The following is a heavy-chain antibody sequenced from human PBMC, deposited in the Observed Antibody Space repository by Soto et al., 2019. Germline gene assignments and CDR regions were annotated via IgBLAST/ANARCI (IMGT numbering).Heavy chain of an antibody. CDR1: GFTFSSFA. J-gene: IGHJ6*02. Sequence: QVQLVESGGGVVQPGRSLRLSCAASGFTFSSFAMHWVRQAPGKGLEWVAVISNDGSHKFYADTVKGRFTVSRDTSKKTLNPQMTSLRAEDTAIYHCARSQLIHSFDSLYGMDFWGQGTTVTVSS. CDR3: ARSQLIHSFDSLYGMDF. D-gene: IGHD6-13*01. V-gene: IGHV3-30-3*01. CDR2: ISNDGSHK.